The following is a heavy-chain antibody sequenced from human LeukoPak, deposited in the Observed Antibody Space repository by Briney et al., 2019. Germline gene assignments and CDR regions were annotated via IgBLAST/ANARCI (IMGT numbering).Heavy chain of an antibody. V-gene: IGHV4-34*01. CDR3: ARGGVWFGDYYGMDV. Sequence: PSETLSLTCAVYGGSFSGYYWSWLRQPPGKGLEWIGEINHSGSTNYNPSLKSRVTISVDTSKNQFSLKLSSVTAADTAVYYCARGGVWFGDYYGMDVWGQGTTVTVSS. CDR2: INHSGST. CDR1: GGSFSGYY. J-gene: IGHJ6*02. D-gene: IGHD3-10*01.